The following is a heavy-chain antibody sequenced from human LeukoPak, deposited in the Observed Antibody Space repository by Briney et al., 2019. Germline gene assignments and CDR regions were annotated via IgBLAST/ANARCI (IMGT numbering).Heavy chain of an antibody. CDR3: ASDRIEVDAFDI. CDR2: IYTSGST. Sequence: TSETLSLTCTVSGGSISSGSYFWSWIRQPAGKGLEWIGRIYTSGSTNYNPSLKSRVTISVDTSKNQFSLKLSSVTAADTAVYYCASDRIEVDAFDIWGQGTMVTVSS. CDR1: GGSISSGSYF. D-gene: IGHD2-15*01. J-gene: IGHJ3*02. V-gene: IGHV4-61*02.